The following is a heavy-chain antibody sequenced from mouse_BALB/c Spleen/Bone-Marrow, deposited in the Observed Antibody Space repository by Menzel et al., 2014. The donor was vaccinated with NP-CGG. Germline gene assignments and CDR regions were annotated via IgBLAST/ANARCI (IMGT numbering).Heavy chain of an antibody. CDR1: GFNFKDTY. D-gene: IGHD1-1*01. Sequence: VQLQQSGAELVKPGALGKLSCTASGFNFKDTYMHWVKQRPEQGLEWIGRIDPATGNTKYDPKFQGKATITADTSSNTALLQLSTLASEGPGVSYWAIVQLLRSRRLDSWGQGTTLTVS. CDR3: AIVQLLRSRRLDS. V-gene: IGHV14-3*02. J-gene: IGHJ2*01. CDR2: IDPATGNT.